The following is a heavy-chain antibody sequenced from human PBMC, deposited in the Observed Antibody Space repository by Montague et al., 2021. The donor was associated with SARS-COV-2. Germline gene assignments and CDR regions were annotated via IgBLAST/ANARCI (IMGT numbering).Heavy chain of an antibody. CDR3: ARHYYDSGGYYSPWYFDL. CDR1: GGSISSSSYY. CDR2: IYYSGST. D-gene: IGHD3-22*01. J-gene: IGHJ2*01. V-gene: IGHV4-39*01. Sequence: SETLSLTCTVSGGSISSSSYYWGWIRQPPGKGLEWIGSIYYSGSTYYSPSLKSRVTISVDTSENQFSLKLSSVTAADTAVYYCARHYYDSGGYYSPWYFDLWGRGTLVTVSS.